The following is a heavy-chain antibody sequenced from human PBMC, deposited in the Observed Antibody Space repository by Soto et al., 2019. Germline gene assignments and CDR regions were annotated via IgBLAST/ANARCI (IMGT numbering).Heavy chain of an antibody. V-gene: IGHV4-31*03. CDR3: ASSLPVTKKERGVYYYYGMDV. CDR2: IYYSGST. CDR1: GGSISSGGYY. Sequence: SETLSLTCTVSGGSISSGGYYWSWIRQHPGKGLEWIGYIYYSGSTYYNPSLKSRVTISVDTSKNQFSLKLSSVTAADTAVYYCASSLPVTKKERGVYYYYGMDVWGQGTTVTVSS. D-gene: IGHD4-17*01. J-gene: IGHJ6*02.